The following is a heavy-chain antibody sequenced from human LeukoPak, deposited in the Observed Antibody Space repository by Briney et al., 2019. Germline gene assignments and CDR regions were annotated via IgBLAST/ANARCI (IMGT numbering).Heavy chain of an antibody. J-gene: IGHJ6*02. D-gene: IGHD3-16*01. CDR1: GMTFDDFA. CDR2: INWNNGDV. CDR3: VTSAWSWGPKKKCLYYVLYV. Sequence: GGSLRLSCAASGMTFDDFALYWVRQAPGKGLEWVSGINWNNGDVGYADSVRGRFSISRDSAKNSLYLQMDSLGPEDTAFYYGVTSAWSWGPKKKCLYYVLYVWGQGTTVTVSS. V-gene: IGHV3-9*01.